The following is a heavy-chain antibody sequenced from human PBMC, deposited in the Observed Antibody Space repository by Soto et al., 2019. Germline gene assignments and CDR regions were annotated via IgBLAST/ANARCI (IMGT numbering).Heavy chain of an antibody. V-gene: IGHV4-31*03. J-gene: IGHJ5*02. CDR3: ARSSQSTVTTFDH. CDR1: GGSISSGGYY. CDR2: IYYSGRT. D-gene: IGHD4-17*01. Sequence: SETLSLTCTVSGGSISSGGYYWSWIRQHPGKGLEWIGYIYYSGRTYYNPSLKSRVTISVDTSKNPVSLKLSSVNAADTAVYYCARSSQSTVTTFDHWGQGTLVTVS.